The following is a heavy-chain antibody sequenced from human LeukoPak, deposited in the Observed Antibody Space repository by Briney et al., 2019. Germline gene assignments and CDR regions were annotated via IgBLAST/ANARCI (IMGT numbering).Heavy chain of an antibody. CDR2: IGAYNGKT. J-gene: IGHJ6*04. D-gene: IGHD3-9*01. Sequence: ASVKVSCKASGYTFTSYGISWVRQAPGQGLEWMGWIGAYNGKTNYAQKLQGRVTMTTDTSTSTAYMELRSLRSDDTAVYYCARDHYYDILTGYYPPLYYGMDVWGKGTTVTVSS. CDR1: GYTFTSYG. CDR3: ARDHYYDILTGYYPPLYYGMDV. V-gene: IGHV1-18*04.